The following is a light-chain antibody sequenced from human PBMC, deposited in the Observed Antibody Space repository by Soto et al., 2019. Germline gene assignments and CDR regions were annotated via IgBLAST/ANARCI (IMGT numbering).Light chain of an antibody. CDR2: GKS. J-gene: IGLJ1*01. CDR3: QSFDSSLSGYV. V-gene: IGLV1-40*01. CDR1: SSNIGAGYD. Sequence: SVLTQPPSVSEGPGQRVSISCTGSSSNIGAGYDVHWYQQLPGTAPKLLIYGKSSRPSGVPDRFSGSKSGTSASLAITGLQAEDEADYYCQSFDSSLSGYVFGTGTKVTVL.